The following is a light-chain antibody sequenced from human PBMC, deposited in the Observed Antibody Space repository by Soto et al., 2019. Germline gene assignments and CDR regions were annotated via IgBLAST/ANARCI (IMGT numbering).Light chain of an antibody. CDR3: SSYTSSSTLV. V-gene: IGLV2-14*01. J-gene: IGLJ1*01. Sequence: QSALTQPASVSGSPGQSITISCTGTSSDVGDYNYVSWYQQHPGKAPKLMIYEVSDRPSGVSSRFSGSKSGKTASPTISGLQAEDEADYYCSSYTSSSTLVFGTGTKVTVL. CDR2: EVS. CDR1: SSDVGDYNY.